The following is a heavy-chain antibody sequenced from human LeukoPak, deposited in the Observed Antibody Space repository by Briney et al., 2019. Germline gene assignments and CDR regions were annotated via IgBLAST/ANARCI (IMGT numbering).Heavy chain of an antibody. CDR3: ARGPRITMVRGGQWYYYMDV. V-gene: IGHV1-8*02. D-gene: IGHD3-10*01. CDR1: GGTFSSYA. J-gene: IGHJ6*03. CDR2: INSNSGDT. Sequence: ASVKVSCKASGGTFSSYAISWVRQAPGQGLECMGWINSNSGDTNYAQKFQGRVTMTRDTSTSTVYMELSSLRSEDTAVYYCARGPRITMVRGGQWYYYMDVWGKGTTVTISS.